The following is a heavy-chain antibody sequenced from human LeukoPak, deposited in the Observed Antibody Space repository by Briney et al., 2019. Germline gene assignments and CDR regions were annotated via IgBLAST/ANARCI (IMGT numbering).Heavy chain of an antibody. CDR1: GFTFSTYW. V-gene: IGHV3-7*02. J-gene: IGHJ4*02. D-gene: IGHD4-17*01. CDR3: TRASSMTTIFEY. Sequence: PGGSLRLSCAASGFTFSTYWMTWIRQAPGKGLEWVANIRPDGTEQYYVDSVKGRFTISRDNAKNSLFLLISSLRAEDTAVYYCTRASSMTTIFEYWGQGTLVTVSS. CDR2: IRPDGTEQ.